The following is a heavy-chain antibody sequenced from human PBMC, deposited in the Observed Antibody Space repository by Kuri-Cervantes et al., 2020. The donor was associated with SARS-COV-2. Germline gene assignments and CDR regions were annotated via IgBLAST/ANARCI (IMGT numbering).Heavy chain of an antibody. CDR2: INPSGGST. CDR1: GYTFTSYY. Sequence: ASVKVSCKASGYTFTSYYMHWVRQAPGQGLEWMGIINPSGGSTSYAQKFQGRVTMTRDKSTSTVYMELSSLIAEDKAVYYCENFQTGYSSPPWGQGTLVTVAS. CDR3: ENFQTGYSSPP. D-gene: IGHD6-19*01. V-gene: IGHV1-46*01. J-gene: IGHJ4*02.